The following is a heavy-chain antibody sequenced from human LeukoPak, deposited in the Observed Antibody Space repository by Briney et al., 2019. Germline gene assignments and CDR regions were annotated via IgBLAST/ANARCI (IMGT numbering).Heavy chain of an antibody. CDR3: ARARSYGSGSNWFDP. V-gene: IGHV4-4*07. CDR1: GGSISSYY. Sequence: SETLSLTCTVSGGSISSYYWSWIRQPAGKGLEWIGRIYTSGSTNYNPSLKSRVTMSVDTSKNQFSLKPSSVTAADTAVYYCARARSYGSGSNWFDPWGQGTLVTVSS. J-gene: IGHJ5*02. D-gene: IGHD3-10*01. CDR2: IYTSGST.